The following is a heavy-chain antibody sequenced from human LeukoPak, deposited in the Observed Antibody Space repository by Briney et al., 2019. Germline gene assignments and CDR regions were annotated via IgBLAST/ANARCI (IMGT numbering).Heavy chain of an antibody. CDR1: GFTFSSSA. D-gene: IGHD5-24*01. CDR2: ISDSGGST. CDR3: ARGYRGYNDY. V-gene: IGHV3-23*01. J-gene: IGHJ4*02. Sequence: PGGSLRLSCAASGFTFSSSAMTWVRQAPGKGLEWVSSISDSGGSTLYADSVKGRFTISRDNSENTLSLQMNSLRAEDTAVYYCARGYRGYNDYWGQGTLVTVSS.